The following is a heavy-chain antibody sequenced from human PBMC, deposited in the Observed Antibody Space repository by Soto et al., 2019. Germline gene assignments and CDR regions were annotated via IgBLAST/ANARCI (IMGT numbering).Heavy chain of an antibody. CDR2: ISGYSGNT. V-gene: IGHV1-18*04. D-gene: IGHD2-15*01. J-gene: IGHJ3*01. CDR1: GYTFTGYY. CDR3: GFRGGTSGPHSFDV. Sequence: ASVKVSCKASGYTFTGYYMHWVRQAPGQGLELMGWISGYSGNTNYVQKFQGGVTMTTDTSTTTTYLELRSLRSDDTALYYCGFRGGTSGPHSFDVWGPGTGVTVSS.